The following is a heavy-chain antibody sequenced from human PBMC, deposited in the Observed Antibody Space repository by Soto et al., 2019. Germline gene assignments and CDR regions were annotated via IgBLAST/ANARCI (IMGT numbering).Heavy chain of an antibody. V-gene: IGHV1-18*04. CDR2: ISGYNGNT. D-gene: IGHD3-10*01. J-gene: IGHJ6*02. CDR1: GYTFTSYG. Sequence: QVQLVQSGAEVKKPGASVKVSCKASGYTFTSYGVSWVRQAPGQGLEWMGWISGYNGNTNYAQKLQGRVTMTTDTSTSTAYVELRSLRSDDTAVYYCARAGKYYYGSGSPYYYGIDVWGQGITVTVSS. CDR3: ARAGKYYYGSGSPYYYGIDV.